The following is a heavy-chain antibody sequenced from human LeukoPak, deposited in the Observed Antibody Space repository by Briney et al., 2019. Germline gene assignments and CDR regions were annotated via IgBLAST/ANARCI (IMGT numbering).Heavy chain of an antibody. D-gene: IGHD7-27*01. V-gene: IGHV3-48*04. J-gene: IGHJ4*02. Sequence: PGGSLRLSCVASGSTFGLYSMNWVRQAPGKGLEWVAYITSGSTIMNYTDSVKGRFTISRDNAKNSLYLQMNSLRAEDTAVYYCARGRGGPNWGYHDSWGQGTLVTVSS. CDR1: GSTFGLYS. CDR3: ARGRGGPNWGYHDS. CDR2: ITSGSTIM.